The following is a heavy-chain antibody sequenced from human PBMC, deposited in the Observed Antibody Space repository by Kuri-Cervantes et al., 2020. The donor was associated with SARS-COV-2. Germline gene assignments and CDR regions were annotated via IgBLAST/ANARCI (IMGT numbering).Heavy chain of an antibody. D-gene: IGHD2-2*02. V-gene: IGHV4-34*01. CDR3: AREDLGYCSSTSCYSKDSYYGMDV. CDR1: GGSFSGYY. CDR2: INHSGST. J-gene: IGHJ6*02. Sequence: GSLRLSCAVYGGSFSGYYWSWIRQPPGKGLEWIGEINHSGSTNYNPPLKSRVTISVDTSKNQFSLKLSSVTAADTAVYYCAREDLGYCSSTSCYSKDSYYGMDVWGQGTTVTVSS.